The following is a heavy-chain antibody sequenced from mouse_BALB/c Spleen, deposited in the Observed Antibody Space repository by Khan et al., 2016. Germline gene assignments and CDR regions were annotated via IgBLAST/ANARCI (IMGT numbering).Heavy chain of an antibody. CDR1: GYSITSDYA. J-gene: IGHJ2*01. D-gene: IGHD2-4*01. Sequence: VQLKESGPGLVKPSQSLSLTCTVTGYSITSDYARNWIRQLPGNKLEWMGYISYSDSTNYNPYLKSRISITRDTSKNQFFLQLNSVTTEDTAAYSCASGMITTFDYWGQGTTLTVSS. CDR2: ISYSDST. CDR3: ASGMITTFDY. V-gene: IGHV3-2*02.